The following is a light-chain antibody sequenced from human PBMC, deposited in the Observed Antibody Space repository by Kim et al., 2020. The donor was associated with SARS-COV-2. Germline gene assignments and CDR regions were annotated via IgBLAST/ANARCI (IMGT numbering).Light chain of an antibody. CDR2: GKN. V-gene: IGLV3-19*01. CDR1: SLRSYY. CDR3: NSRDGSVNVV. J-gene: IGLJ2*01. Sequence: SSELTQDPAVSVALGQTVRITCQGDSLRSYYASWYQQKPGQAPVLVIYGKNNRPSGIPDRFSGSSSGNTASLTITGAQAEDEAGYYCNSRDGSVNVVFGGGTKLTVL.